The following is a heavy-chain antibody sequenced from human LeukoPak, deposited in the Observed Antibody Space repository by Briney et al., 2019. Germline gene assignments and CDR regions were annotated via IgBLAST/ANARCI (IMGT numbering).Heavy chain of an antibody. CDR1: GGTFSSYA. D-gene: IGHD2-8*01. V-gene: IGHV1-69*13. J-gene: IGHJ5*02. CDR3: ARVLLDCTNGVCYWLDWFDP. Sequence: SVKVSCKASGGTFSSYAISWVRQAPGQGLEWMGGIIPIFGTANYAQKFQGRVTITADESTCTAYMELSSLRSEDTAVYYCARVLLDCTNGVCYWLDWFDPWGQGTLVTVSS. CDR2: IIPIFGTA.